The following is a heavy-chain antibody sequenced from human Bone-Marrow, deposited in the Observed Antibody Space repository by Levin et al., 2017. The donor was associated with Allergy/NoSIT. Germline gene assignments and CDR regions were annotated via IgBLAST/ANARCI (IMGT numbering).Heavy chain of an antibody. CDR1: GFTFRTHA. Sequence: GGSLRLSCAASGFTFRTHAMHWVRQAPGKGLEWVAVISYEESNKFYGDSVKGRFTISRDNSKNTLFLQMNNLGAEDTGVYYCVRDFEDNGSGTYYLFDFWGQGPPVTVSS. V-gene: IGHV3-30-3*01. D-gene: IGHD3-10*01. CDR3: VRDFEDNGSGTYYLFDF. J-gene: IGHJ4*02. CDR2: ISYEESNK.